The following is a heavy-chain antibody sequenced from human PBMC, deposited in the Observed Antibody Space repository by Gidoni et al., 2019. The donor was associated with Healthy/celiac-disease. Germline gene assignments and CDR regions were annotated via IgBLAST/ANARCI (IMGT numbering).Heavy chain of an antibody. CDR2: IYCSGST. CDR1: GCSISSSSYY. V-gene: IGHV4-39*01. CDR3: ARLYYDFWSGYYGDKNYGMDV. Sequence: QLQLQESGPGLVKPSETLSLTCTVSGCSISSSSYYWGWIRQPPGKGLEWIGSIYCSGSTYYNPSLKSRVTISVDTSKNQFSLKLSSVTAADTAVYYCARLYYDFWSGYYGDKNYGMDVWGQGTTVTVSS. J-gene: IGHJ6*02. D-gene: IGHD3-3*01.